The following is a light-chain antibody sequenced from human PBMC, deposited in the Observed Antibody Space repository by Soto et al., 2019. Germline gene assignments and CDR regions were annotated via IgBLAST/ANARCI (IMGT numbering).Light chain of an antibody. Sequence: EIVLTQSPATLSLSPGERATLSCRASQSVIRYLAWYQQRPGQAPRLLIYDASYRATGIPARFSGSGSGTDFTLAIRRLEPEDFAVYYCQQYGSSSWTFGQGTKVDIK. CDR3: QQYGSSSWT. CDR1: QSVIRY. CDR2: DAS. J-gene: IGKJ1*01. V-gene: IGKV3-11*01.